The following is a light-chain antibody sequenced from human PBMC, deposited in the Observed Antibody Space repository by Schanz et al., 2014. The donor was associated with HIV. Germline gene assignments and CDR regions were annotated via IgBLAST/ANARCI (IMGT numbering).Light chain of an antibody. J-gene: IGKJ1*01. V-gene: IGKV3-20*01. Sequence: EIVMTQSPATLSMSPGERATLSCRASQSVSSNLAWYQQKPGQAPRLLIYGASTRATGIPARFSGSGSGTDFTLSISRLEPEDFAVYYCQQYGSSLWTFGQGTKVEIK. CDR2: GAS. CDR3: QQYGSSLWT. CDR1: QSVSSN.